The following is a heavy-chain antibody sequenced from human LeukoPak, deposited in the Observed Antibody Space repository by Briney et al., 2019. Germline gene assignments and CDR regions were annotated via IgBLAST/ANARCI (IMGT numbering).Heavy chain of an antibody. CDR3: ARDYRTGFDY. CDR2: INPNSGGT. V-gene: IGHV1-2*02. CDR1: GYTFTGYY. J-gene: IGHJ4*02. D-gene: IGHD7-27*01. Sequence: ASVKVSCKASGYTFTGYYMHWVRQAPGQGLEWMGWINPNSGGTNYAQKFQGRVTMTTDTSTTTAYMELRSLRSDDTAVYYCARDYRTGFDYWGQGTLVTVSS.